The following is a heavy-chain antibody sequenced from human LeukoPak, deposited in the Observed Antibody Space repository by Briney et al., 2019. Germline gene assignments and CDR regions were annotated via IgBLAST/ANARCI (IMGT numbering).Heavy chain of an antibody. CDR2: ITSGGST. D-gene: IGHD3-16*01. J-gene: IGHJ3*02. Sequence: PGGSLRLSCAASGFTFSNYAMTWVRQAPGKGLEWVSSITSGGSTSYADSVKGRFTISRDNSKNSLYLQMNSLRTEDTALYYCAKGNYALDAFDIWGQGTMVTVSS. CDR3: AKGNYALDAFDI. V-gene: IGHV3-23*01. CDR1: GFTFSNYA.